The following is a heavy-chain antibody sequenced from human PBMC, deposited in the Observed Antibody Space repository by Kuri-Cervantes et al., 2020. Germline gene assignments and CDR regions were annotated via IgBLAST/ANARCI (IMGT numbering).Heavy chain of an antibody. CDR2: ISLTGNTA. CDR3: HGDYVGQDGWPTDY. D-gene: IGHD4-17*01. CDR1: GFTFSSYA. J-gene: IGHJ4*02. V-gene: IGHV3-23*01. Sequence: GGSLRLSCAASGFTFSSYAMNWVRQAPGKGLEWVSGISLTGNTAYYADSVRGRFTISRDNAKNSLYLQMNSLRAEDTAVHYCHGDYVGQDGWPTDYWGQGTLVTVSS.